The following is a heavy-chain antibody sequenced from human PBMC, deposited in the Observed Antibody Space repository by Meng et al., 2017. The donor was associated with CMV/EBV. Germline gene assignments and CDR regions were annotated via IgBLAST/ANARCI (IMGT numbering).Heavy chain of an antibody. Sequence: GESLKISCAASGFTFSSYAMSWVRQAPGKGLEWVSVIYSGGSSTYYADSVKGRFTISRDNSKNTLYLQMNSLGAEDTAVYYCAKDIRVTMVRGGNYYYYGMDVWGQGTTVTVSS. V-gene: IGHV3-23*03. CDR1: GFTFSSYA. D-gene: IGHD3-10*01. CDR3: AKDIRVTMVRGGNYYYYGMDV. CDR2: IYSGGSST. J-gene: IGHJ6*02.